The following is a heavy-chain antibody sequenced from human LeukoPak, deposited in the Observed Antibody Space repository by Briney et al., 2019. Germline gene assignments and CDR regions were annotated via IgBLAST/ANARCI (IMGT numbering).Heavy chain of an antibody. CDR1: GFTFSSYW. D-gene: IGHD4-23*01. Sequence: PGGSLRLSCAASGFTFSSYWMHWVRQAPGKGLVWVSRINIDGSSTSYADSVKGRFTISRDNAKNTLYLQMNSLRAEDTPVYYCARDLSTVVTPLSFDNWGQGTLVTVSS. CDR3: ARDLSTVVTPLSFDN. CDR2: INIDGSST. V-gene: IGHV3-74*01. J-gene: IGHJ4*02.